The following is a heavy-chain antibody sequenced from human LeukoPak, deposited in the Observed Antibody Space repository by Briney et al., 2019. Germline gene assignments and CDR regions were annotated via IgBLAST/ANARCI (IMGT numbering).Heavy chain of an antibody. CDR2: TDPSSGNV. CDR3: AREPTSGSCYFDY. V-gene: IGHV1-46*01. D-gene: IGHD1-26*01. Sequence: ASVKVSCKASGYTFTSSYMHWVRQAPGQGLEWMGMTDPSSGNVNYPKRFQGRVTVTRDTSTSTVYMELSSLRSEDTAVYYCAREPTSGSCYFDYWGQGTLVTVSS. J-gene: IGHJ4*02. CDR1: GYTFTSSY.